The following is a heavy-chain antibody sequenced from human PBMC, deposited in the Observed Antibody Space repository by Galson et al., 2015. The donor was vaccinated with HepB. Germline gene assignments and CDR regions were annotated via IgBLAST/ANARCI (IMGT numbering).Heavy chain of an antibody. CDR3: AADNSGGYQYSNAFDI. J-gene: IGHJ3*02. V-gene: IGHV1-69*02. Sequence: SVKVSCKASGGTFNTYTFSWVRQAPGQGLQWMARIIPVLDMTNYAEKFHGRVTVTADKFTTTAYMELTSLTSEDTAIYYCAADNSGGYQYSNAFDIWGQGTLVTVSS. CDR1: GGTFNTYT. D-gene: IGHD3-22*01. CDR2: IIPVLDMT.